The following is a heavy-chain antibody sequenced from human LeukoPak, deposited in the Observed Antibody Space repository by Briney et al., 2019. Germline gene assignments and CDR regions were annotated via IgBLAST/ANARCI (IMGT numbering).Heavy chain of an antibody. CDR2: IIPIFGTA. Sequence: ASVKVSCKASGGTFSSYAISWVRQAPGQGLEWMGGIIPIFGTANYAQKFQGRVTITTDESTSTAYMELSSLRSEDTAVYYCARVKGAYCTNGVCYGLYYYMDVWGKGTTVTVSS. V-gene: IGHV1-69*05. CDR1: GGTFSSYA. CDR3: ARVKGAYCTNGVCYGLYYYMDV. D-gene: IGHD2-8*01. J-gene: IGHJ6*03.